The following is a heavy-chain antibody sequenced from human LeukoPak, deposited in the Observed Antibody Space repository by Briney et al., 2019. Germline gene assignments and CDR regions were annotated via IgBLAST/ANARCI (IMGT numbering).Heavy chain of an antibody. Sequence: SETLSLTCDVYGGSFSGYYWSWIRQPPGKGLEGIGEINHRGSTNYNPSLKSRVTISVDTSKTQFSLKLSSVTAADTAVYYCARGGALRYFDWLPYYFDYWGQGTLVTVSS. J-gene: IGHJ4*02. CDR2: INHRGST. CDR1: GGSFSGYY. D-gene: IGHD3-9*01. CDR3: ARGGALRYFDWLPYYFDY. V-gene: IGHV4-34*01.